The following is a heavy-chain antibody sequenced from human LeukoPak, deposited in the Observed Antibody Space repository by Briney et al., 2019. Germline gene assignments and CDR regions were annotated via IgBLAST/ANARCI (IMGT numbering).Heavy chain of an antibody. CDR2: INHSGST. CDR1: GGFFSGYY. CDR3: ARLRKRRVVVVPAAILNAFDI. D-gene: IGHD2-2*02. J-gene: IGHJ3*02. V-gene: IGHV4-34*01. Sequence: SETLSLTCAVYGGFFSGYYWSWIRQPPGKGLEWIGEINHSGSTNYNPSLKSRVTISVDTSKNQFSLKLSSVTAADTAVYYCARLRKRRVVVVPAAILNAFDIWGQGTMVTVSS.